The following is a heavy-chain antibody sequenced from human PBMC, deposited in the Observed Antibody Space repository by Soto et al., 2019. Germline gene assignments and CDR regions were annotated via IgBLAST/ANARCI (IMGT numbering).Heavy chain of an antibody. CDR1: GYTFANYA. CDR3: AKDLGPYSGLYFDY. Sequence: ASVKVSCKTSGYTFANYAVTWVRQAPGQGLEWVGCNTDYAQKFQGTVTMTSDTSTSTAYLELRSLRSDDTAVYYCAKDLGPYSGLYFDYWGQG. V-gene: IGHV1-18*04. CDR2: NT. D-gene: IGHD5-12*01. J-gene: IGHJ4*02.